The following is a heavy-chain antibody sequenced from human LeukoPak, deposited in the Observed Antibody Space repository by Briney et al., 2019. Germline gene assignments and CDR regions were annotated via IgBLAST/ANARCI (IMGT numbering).Heavy chain of an antibody. CDR2: TSNSGSLI. CDR3: AGGAKSTFDY. V-gene: IGHV3-11*01. Sequence: GGSLRLSCAASGFTISDHFMTWIRQAPGKGLEWISYTSNSGSLIYYADFVKGRFTISRDNAKKSLYLQMNSLGVEDTAVYYCAGGAKSTFDYWGQGTPVTVSS. J-gene: IGHJ4*02. D-gene: IGHD4-17*01. CDR1: GFTISDHF.